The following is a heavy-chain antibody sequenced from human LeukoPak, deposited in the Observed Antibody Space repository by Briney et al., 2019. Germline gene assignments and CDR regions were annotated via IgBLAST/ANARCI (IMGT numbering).Heavy chain of an antibody. CDR2: IRSKTYGGTT. J-gene: IGHJ4*02. CDR3: TPNPMVPFDY. D-gene: IGHD3-10*01. CDR1: GFTFADYA. Sequence: GGSLRLSCTASGFTFADYAMTWVRQAPGRGLEWLGFIRSKTYGGTTEFAASVKGRFTISRDDPKSIAYLQMNSLNTDDTGVYYCTPNPMVPFDYWGQGTLVTVSS. V-gene: IGHV3-49*04.